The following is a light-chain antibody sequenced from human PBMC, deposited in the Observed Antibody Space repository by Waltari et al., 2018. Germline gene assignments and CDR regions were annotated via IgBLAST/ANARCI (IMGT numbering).Light chain of an antibody. J-gene: IGKJ1*01. CDR1: QGIGTW. V-gene: IGKV1-12*01. CDR3: QQGNSFPPA. CDR2: GAS. Sequence: DSQMTQSPASVSASVGDRVTITCRAGQGIGTWLAWYQQKPGKATTVRIYGASPLLTGVPSRFSGSGSGTEFPLTITGLQPEDFATYFCQQGNSFPPAFGRGTRVEV.